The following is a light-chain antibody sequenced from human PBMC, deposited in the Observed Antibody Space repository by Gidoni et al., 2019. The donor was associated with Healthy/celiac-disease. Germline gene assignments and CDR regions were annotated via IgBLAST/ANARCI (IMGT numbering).Light chain of an antibody. CDR2: DAS. CDR3: QRRSNWPHFFT. Sequence: QSVSSYLAWYQQKPGQAPRLLIYDASNRATGIPARFSGSGSGTGFTLTISSLGPEAFAVSCYQRRSNWPHFFTFXPXTKVDIK. V-gene: IGKV3-11*01. J-gene: IGKJ3*01. CDR1: QSVSSY.